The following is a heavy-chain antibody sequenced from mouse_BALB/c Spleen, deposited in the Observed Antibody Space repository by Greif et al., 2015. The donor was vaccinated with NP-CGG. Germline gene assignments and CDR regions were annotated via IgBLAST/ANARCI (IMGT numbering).Heavy chain of an antibody. Sequence: EVQLQESGPGLVKPSQSLSLTCSVTGYSITSGYYWNWIRQFPGNKLEWMGYISYDGSNNYNPSLKNRISITRDTSKNQFFLKLNSVTTEDTATYYCARPYDGYRAWFATGAKGLWSLSLQ. D-gene: IGHD2-3*01. CDR2: ISYDGSN. J-gene: IGHJ3*01. CDR3: ARPYDGYRAWFAT. CDR1: GYSITSGYY. V-gene: IGHV3-6*02.